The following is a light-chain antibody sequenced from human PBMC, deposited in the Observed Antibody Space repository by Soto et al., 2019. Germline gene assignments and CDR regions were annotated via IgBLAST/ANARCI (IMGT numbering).Light chain of an antibody. Sequence: QAPGTPSFSPGERATLSFRARQSVSSSYLAWYQQKPGQAPRLLIYGASTRATGIPARFSGSGSGTEFTLTISSLQSEDFAVYYCQQYNNWPPITFGQGTRLEIK. CDR2: GAS. CDR3: QQYNNWPPIT. J-gene: IGKJ5*01. V-gene: IGKV3-15*01. CDR1: QSVSSSY.